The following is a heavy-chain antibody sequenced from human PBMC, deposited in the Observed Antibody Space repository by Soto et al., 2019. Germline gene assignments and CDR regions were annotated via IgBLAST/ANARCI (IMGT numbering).Heavy chain of an antibody. D-gene: IGHD1-26*01. CDR3: AKVERMTPYTHLR. CDR1: GFTINNYG. V-gene: IGHV3-23*01. Sequence: PGESLKISCEASGFTINNYGMAWVRQAPGKGLEWVSAISGRDAYTYYADSVQGRFTISRGNSRNTLYLQMNSLTAEDTALYYCAKVERMTPYTHLRWGQGTLVTVSS. CDR2: ISGRDAYT. J-gene: IGHJ4*02.